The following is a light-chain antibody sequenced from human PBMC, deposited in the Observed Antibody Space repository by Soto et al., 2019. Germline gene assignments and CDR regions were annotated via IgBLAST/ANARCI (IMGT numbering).Light chain of an antibody. Sequence: IVLSQSRDTLSLSPGERATLSCRASQTVSSSLAWYQQKPGQAPRLLIYEASNRATGIPARFSGSGSGADFTLTISSLEPEDFALYYCQQHINWPLTFGGGT. CDR3: QQHINWPLT. CDR2: EAS. J-gene: IGKJ4*01. V-gene: IGKV3-11*01. CDR1: QTVSSS.